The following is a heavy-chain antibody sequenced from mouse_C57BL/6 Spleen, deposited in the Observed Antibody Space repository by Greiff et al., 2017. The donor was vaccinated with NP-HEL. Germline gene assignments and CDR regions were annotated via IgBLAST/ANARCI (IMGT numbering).Heavy chain of an antibody. J-gene: IGHJ3*01. CDR3: ARSDEAY. CDR1: GYTFTSYW. V-gene: IGHV1-59*01. CDR2: IDPSDSYT. Sequence: QVQLQQPGAELVRPGTSVKLSCKASGYTFTSYWMHWVKQRPGQGLEWIGVIDPSDSYTNYNQKFKGKATLTVDTSSSTAYMQLSSLTSEDSAVYYCARSDEAYWGQGTLVTVSA.